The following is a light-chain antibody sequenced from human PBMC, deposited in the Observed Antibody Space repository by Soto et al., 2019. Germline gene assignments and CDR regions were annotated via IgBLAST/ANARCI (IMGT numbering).Light chain of an antibody. V-gene: IGKV3-15*01. CDR3: QQYVTSPYI. CDR2: GAS. J-gene: IGKJ2*01. CDR1: QSVSSN. Sequence: EILMTQSPATLSVSPGERATLSCRASQSVSSNLAWYQQKPGQAPRLLIYGASNRATGIPARFSGSGSGTEFTLTISRLEPEDFAVYYCQQYVTSPYIFGKGTKLEIK.